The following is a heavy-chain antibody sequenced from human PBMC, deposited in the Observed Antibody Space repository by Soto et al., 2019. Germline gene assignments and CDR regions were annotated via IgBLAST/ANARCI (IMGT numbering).Heavy chain of an antibody. D-gene: IGHD3-3*01. CDR2: IYWNDEK. Sequence: QITLRESGPPLVRPTQTLTLTCTFSGFSLTTKQTGVGWIRQPPGKALEYLAHIYWNDEKRYNPSLRSRLTITKDTSKNQVVLTMTDMDPEDTATYFCARRPFYPSGHNWFDPWGPGTLVAVSS. V-gene: IGHV2-5*01. CDR3: ARRPFYPSGHNWFDP. CDR1: GFSLTTKQTG. J-gene: IGHJ5*02.